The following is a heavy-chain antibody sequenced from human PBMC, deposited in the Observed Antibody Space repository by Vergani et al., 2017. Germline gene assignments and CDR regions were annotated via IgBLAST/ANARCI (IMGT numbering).Heavy chain of an antibody. CDR3: ARARKLRYSPFGDYYYYGMDL. V-gene: IGHV4-4*03. J-gene: IGHJ6*02. CDR1: GGSISSSNW. D-gene: IGHD3-9*01. Sequence: QVQLQESGPGLVKPPGTLSLTCAVSGGSISSSNWWSWVRQPPGKGLQGIGEIYHSGSTNYNPSLKSRVTISVDKSKNQFSLKLSSVTAADTAVYYCARARKLRYSPFGDYYYYGMDLWGQGTTVTVSS. CDR2: IYHSGST.